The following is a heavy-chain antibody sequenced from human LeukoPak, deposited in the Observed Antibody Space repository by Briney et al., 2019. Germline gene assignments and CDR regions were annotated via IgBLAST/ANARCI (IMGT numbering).Heavy chain of an antibody. V-gene: IGHV4-39*01. Sequence: PSETLSLTCTVSGGSISNSRYYWGWVRQPPGRGLEWIVGAYYSGSTYYNASLKSRVTIFVDTSKNQFSLKLSSVTAADTAVYYCASLYCSAGSCYSDYWGQGTLVTVSS. D-gene: IGHD2-15*01. CDR2: AYYSGST. CDR1: GGSISNSRYY. J-gene: IGHJ4*02. CDR3: ASLYCSAGSCYSDY.